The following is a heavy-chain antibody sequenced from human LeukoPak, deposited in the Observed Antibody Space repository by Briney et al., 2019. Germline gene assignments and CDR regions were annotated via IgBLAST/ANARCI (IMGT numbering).Heavy chain of an antibody. D-gene: IGHD3-3*01. CDR2: IYYSGST. CDR1: GGSISSSSYY. J-gene: IGHJ4*02. V-gene: IGHV4-39*01. CDR3: ARITIFGVVIGN. Sequence: PSETLSLTCTVSGGSISSSSYYWGWIRQPPGKGLEWIGSIYYSGSTYYNPSLKSRVTISVDTSKNQFSLKLSSVTAADTAVYYCARITIFGVVIGNWGQGTLVTVSS.